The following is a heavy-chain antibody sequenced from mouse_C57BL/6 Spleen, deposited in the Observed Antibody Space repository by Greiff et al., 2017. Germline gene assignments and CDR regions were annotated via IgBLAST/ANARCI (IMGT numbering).Heavy chain of an antibody. Sequence: QVQLKQSGPELVKPGASVKISCKASGYAFSSSWMNWVKQRPGKGLEWIGRIYPGDGDTNYNGTFKGKATLTADKSSSTAYMQLSSLTSEDSAVYFCARRSSGYFDYWGQGTTLTVSS. CDR1: GYAFSSSW. V-gene: IGHV1-82*01. J-gene: IGHJ2*01. CDR3: ARRSSGYFDY. CDR2: IYPGDGDT. D-gene: IGHD3-2*02.